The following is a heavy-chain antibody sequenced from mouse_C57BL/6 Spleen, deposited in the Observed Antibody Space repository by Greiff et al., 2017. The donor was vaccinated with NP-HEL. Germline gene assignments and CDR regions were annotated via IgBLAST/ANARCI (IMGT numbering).Heavy chain of an antibody. CDR1: GYTFTSYW. V-gene: IGHV1-59*01. D-gene: IGHD1-1*01. J-gene: IGHJ2*01. CDR3: ARDYGSSSYD. Sequence: VQLQQPGAELVRPGTSVKLSCKASGYTFTSYWMHWVKQRPGQGLEWIGVIDPSDSYTNYNQKFKGKATLTVDTSSSTAYLQLSSLTSEDSAVYYCARDYGSSSYDWGQGTTLTVSS. CDR2: IDPSDSYT.